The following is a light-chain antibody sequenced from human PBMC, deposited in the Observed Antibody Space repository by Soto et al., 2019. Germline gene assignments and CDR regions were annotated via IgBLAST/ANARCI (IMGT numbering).Light chain of an antibody. CDR3: SSYTTTYSLV. J-gene: IGLJ2*01. Sequence: QSVLTQPASVSGSPGQSITISCTGTSSDVGGHNYVSWYQQHPGKVPKLMISEVSKRPSGVSNRFSGSKSGNTASLTISGLQAEDEADYYCSSYTTTYSLVFGGGTKLTVL. CDR1: SSDVGGHNY. CDR2: EVS. V-gene: IGLV2-14*01.